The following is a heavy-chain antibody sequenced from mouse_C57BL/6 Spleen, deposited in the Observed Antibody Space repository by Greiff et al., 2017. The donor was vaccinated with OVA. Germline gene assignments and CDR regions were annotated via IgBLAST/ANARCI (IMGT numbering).Heavy chain of an antibody. Sequence: VQLKESGGGLVKPGGSLKLSCAASGFTFSDYGMHWVRQAPEKGLEGVAYISSGSSTIYYADTVKGRFTISRDNAKNTLFLQMTSLRSEDTAMYYCARSGYDGWFAYWGQGTLVTVSA. J-gene: IGHJ3*01. CDR3: ARSGYDGWFAY. V-gene: IGHV5-17*01. D-gene: IGHD2-2*01. CDR1: GFTFSDYG. CDR2: ISSGSSTI.